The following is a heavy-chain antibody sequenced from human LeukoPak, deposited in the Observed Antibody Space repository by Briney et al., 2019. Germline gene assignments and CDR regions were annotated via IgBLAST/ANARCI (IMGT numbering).Heavy chain of an antibody. CDR1: RGSISSLY. D-gene: IGHD5-18*01. CDR2: IYYTGST. CDR3: AKGRGYSYGSPLDY. V-gene: IGHV4-59*11. Sequence: PSETLSLTCTVSRGSISSLYWSWIRQPPGKGLEWIGNIYYTGSTNYNPSLKSRVTISVHTSKNQFSLKLSSVTAADTAVYYCAKGRGYSYGSPLDYWGQGSLVTVSS. J-gene: IGHJ4*02.